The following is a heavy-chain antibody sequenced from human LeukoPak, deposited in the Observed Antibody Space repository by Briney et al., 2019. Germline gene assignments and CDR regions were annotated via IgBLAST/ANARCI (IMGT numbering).Heavy chain of an antibody. V-gene: IGHV1-2*02. CDR1: GYTFTGYY. CDR3: AGEGGGYYSSAFVY. J-gene: IGHJ4*02. CDR2: INPNSGGT. Sequence: GASVKVSCKASGYTFTGYYMHWVRQAPGQGLEWMGWINPNSGGTNYAQKFQGRVTMTRDTSISTAYMELSRLRSDDTAVYYCAGEGGGYYSSAFVYWGQGTLVTVSS. D-gene: IGHD1-26*01.